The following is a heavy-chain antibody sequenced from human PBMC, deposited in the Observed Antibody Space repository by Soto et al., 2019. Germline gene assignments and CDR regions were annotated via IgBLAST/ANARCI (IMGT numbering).Heavy chain of an antibody. D-gene: IGHD6-13*01. J-gene: IGHJ4*02. CDR3: ARGKQQLVLFDY. CDR1: GGSISSYY. Sequence: PSETLSLTCTVSGGSISSYYWSWIRQPPGKGLEWIGYIYYSGSTNYNPSLKSRVTISVDTSKNRFSLKLSSVTAADTAVYYCARGKQQLVLFDYWGQGTLVTVSS. CDR2: IYYSGST. V-gene: IGHV4-59*08.